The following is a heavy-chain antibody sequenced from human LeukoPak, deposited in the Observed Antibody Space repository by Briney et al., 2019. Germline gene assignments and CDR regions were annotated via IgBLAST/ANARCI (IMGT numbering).Heavy chain of an antibody. V-gene: IGHV3-53*04. CDR3: AKLGKTENHYGSGRFSYYYYMDV. CDR1: GFTASSNY. J-gene: IGHJ6*03. Sequence: PGGSLRLSCAASGFTASSNYMSWVRQAPGKGLEWVSVIYSDGSTYFADSVKGRFTISRHNSKNTLYLQMNSLRAEDTAVYYCAKLGKTENHYGSGRFSYYYYMDVWGKGTTVTISS. CDR2: IYSDGST. D-gene: IGHD3-10*01.